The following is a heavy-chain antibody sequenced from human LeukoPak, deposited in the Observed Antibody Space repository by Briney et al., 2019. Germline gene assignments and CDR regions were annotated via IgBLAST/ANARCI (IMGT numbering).Heavy chain of an antibody. J-gene: IGHJ4*02. D-gene: IGHD3-22*01. CDR2: INPSGGST. CDR1: GYTFTGYY. V-gene: IGHV1-46*01. Sequence: GASVKVSCKASGYTFTGYYMHWVRQAPGQGLEWMGIINPSGGSTSYAQKFQGRVTMTRDTSTSTVYMELSSLRSEDTAVYYCASEPLDYYDSSGYCLDYWGQGTLVTVSS. CDR3: ASEPLDYYDSSGYCLDY.